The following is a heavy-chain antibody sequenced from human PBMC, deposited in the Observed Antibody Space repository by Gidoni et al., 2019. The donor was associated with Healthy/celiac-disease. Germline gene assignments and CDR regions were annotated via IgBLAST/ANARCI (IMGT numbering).Heavy chain of an antibody. D-gene: IGHD3-16*01. CDR2: ISSSSSYI. Sequence: EVQLVESGGGLVKPGGSLRLSCAASGFTFSSYSMNWVRQAPGKGLEWVSSISSSSSYIYYADSVKGRFTISRDNAKNSLYLQMNSLRAEDTAVYYCARLGGSGDYFDYWGQGTLVTVSS. J-gene: IGHJ4*02. V-gene: IGHV3-21*01. CDR3: ARLGGSGDYFDY. CDR1: GFTFSSYS.